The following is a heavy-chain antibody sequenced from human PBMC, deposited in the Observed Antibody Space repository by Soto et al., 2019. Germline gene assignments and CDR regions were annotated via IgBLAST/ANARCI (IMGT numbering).Heavy chain of an antibody. J-gene: IGHJ3*02. Sequence: QLQLQESGPGLVKPSETLSLTCTVSGGSISNSNYYWGWIRQPPGKGLEWIGSIYYSGSTSYNSSLKGRVTISVDTSKNQFSLRLTSVTAADTAVYYCASPTLGAFDIWGQGTMVTVSS. D-gene: IGHD3-16*01. CDR1: GGSISNSNYY. CDR2: IYYSGST. V-gene: IGHV4-39*01. CDR3: ASPTLGAFDI.